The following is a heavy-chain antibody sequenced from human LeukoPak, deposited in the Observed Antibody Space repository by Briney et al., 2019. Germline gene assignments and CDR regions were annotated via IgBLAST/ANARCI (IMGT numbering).Heavy chain of an antibody. CDR2: IIPILGIA. J-gene: IGHJ4*02. D-gene: IGHD5-12*01. Sequence: ASVKVSCKASGGTFSSYAISWGRQAPGQGLEWMGRIIPILGIANYAQKFQGRVTITADKSTSTAYMELSSLRSEDTAVYYCARVDPSGYDSDTFDYWGQGTLVTVSS. V-gene: IGHV1-69*04. CDR3: ARVDPSGYDSDTFDY. CDR1: GGTFSSYA.